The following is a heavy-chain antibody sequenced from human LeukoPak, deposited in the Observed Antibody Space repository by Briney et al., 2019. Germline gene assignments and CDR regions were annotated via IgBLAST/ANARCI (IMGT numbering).Heavy chain of an antibody. CDR2: IYTSCNT. J-gene: IGHJ4*02. D-gene: IGHD4-23*01. V-gene: IGHV4-4*07. Sequence: SETLSLTCNVSGGSISSYYWSWIRQPAGKGLGRIGRIYTSCNTNYNPPLTSRVTMSLDPSTNQLSLNLSSVTAADTAIYYCAREAGGNRPLDCWGQGTLVTVAS. CDR1: GGSISSYY. CDR3: AREAGGNRPLDC.